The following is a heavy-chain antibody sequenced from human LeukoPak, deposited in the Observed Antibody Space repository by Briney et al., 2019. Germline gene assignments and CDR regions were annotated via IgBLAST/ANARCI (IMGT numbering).Heavy chain of an antibody. J-gene: IGHJ4*02. Sequence: ASVTVSCKASGYTFTTYGISWVRQAPGQGLEWMGWISGYNGNTNYAQKFQGRVTMTTDTSTSTAYMDLRSLRSDDTAVYYCARGNHLSYFDYWGQGTLVTVSS. CDR2: ISGYNGNT. D-gene: IGHD1-14*01. V-gene: IGHV1-18*01. CDR3: ARGNHLSYFDY. CDR1: GYTFTTYG.